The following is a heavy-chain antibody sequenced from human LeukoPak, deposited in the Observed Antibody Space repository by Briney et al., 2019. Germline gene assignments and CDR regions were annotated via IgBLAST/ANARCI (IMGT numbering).Heavy chain of an antibody. CDR3: ASNYYDSSGNY. CDR2: IYYSGST. J-gene: IGHJ4*02. Sequence: PSETLSLTCTVSGGSISSYYWSWIRQPPGKGLEWIGCIYYSGSTNYNPSLKSRVTISVDTSKNQFSLKLSSVTAADTAVYYCASNYYDSSGNYWGQGTLVTVSS. CDR1: GGSISSYY. V-gene: IGHV4-59*01. D-gene: IGHD3-22*01.